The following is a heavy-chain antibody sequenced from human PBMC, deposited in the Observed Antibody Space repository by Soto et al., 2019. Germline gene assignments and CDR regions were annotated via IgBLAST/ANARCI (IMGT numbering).Heavy chain of an antibody. CDR2: FTSGGST. D-gene: IGHD6-19*01. Sequence: EVQLLESGGDLVQPGGSLRLSCAASGFLFSNYAMTWVRQAPGKGPEWVSTFTSGGSTYYRDTVKGRFTIYRDNSKNTLYLQMNSLRAEDTAVYYCARTDKYNAQSSGWANRFDYGGQGTVVTVSS. CDR1: GFLFSNYA. J-gene: IGHJ4*02. V-gene: IGHV3-23*01. CDR3: ARTDKYNAQSSGWANRFDY.